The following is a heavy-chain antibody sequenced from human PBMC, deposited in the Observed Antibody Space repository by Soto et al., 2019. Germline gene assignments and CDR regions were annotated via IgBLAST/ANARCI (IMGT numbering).Heavy chain of an antibody. J-gene: IGHJ6*03. CDR3: ARDKVDDYSNSHYYYYYMDV. V-gene: IGHV3-33*01. CDR1: GFTFSSYG. CDR2: IWYDGSNK. D-gene: IGHD4-4*01. Sequence: QVQLVESGGGVVQPGRSLRLSCAASGFTFSSYGMHWVRQAPGKGLEWVAVIWYDGSNKYYADSVKGRFTISRDNSKKTLYLQMNSPRAEDTAVYYCARDKVDDYSNSHYYYYYMDVWGKGTTVTVS.